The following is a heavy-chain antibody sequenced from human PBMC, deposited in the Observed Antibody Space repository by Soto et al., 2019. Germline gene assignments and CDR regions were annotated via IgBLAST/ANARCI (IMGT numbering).Heavy chain of an antibody. CDR1: GITSTTYA. CDR3: ARAISGYVT. CDR2: INTGNGNI. J-gene: IGHJ5*02. V-gene: IGHV1-3*04. D-gene: IGHD5-12*01. Sequence: QVQLVQSGAEVKKPGASVKVSCKASGITSTTYAIHWVRQAPGHGLEWMGWINTGNGNIRYSQRFLGRVSLTTDTSTSTASMDLSSLTSEDTAVYYCARAISGYVTWGQGTLITVSS.